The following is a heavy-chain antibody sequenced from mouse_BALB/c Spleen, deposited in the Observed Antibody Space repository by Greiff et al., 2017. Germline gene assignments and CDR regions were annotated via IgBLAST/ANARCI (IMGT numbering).Heavy chain of an antibody. J-gene: IGHJ2*01. CDR2: ISSGGSYT. D-gene: IGHD6-5*01. CDR3: ARTKSPYFRAFDY. Sequence: VATISSGGSYTYYPDSVKGRFTISRDNAKNTLYLQMSSLRSEDTAMYYCARTKSPYFRAFDYWGQGTTLTVSS. V-gene: IGHV5-9-3*01.